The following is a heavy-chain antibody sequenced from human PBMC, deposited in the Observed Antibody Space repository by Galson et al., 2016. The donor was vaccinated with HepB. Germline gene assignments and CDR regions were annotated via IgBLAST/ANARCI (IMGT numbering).Heavy chain of an antibody. CDR2: VSYTGST. V-gene: IGHV4-39*01. J-gene: IGHJ4*02. Sequence: SETLSLTCTVSGGSISSTSYYWGWIRQPPGKGLEWIGSVSYTGSTYKNPSLRSRVTMSVDTSKNQFSLRLTSVTAADTAVYYCARQLPSGTHCSSAGCELDSWGRGTLVTVSS. CDR1: GGSISSTSYY. D-gene: IGHD2-2*01. CDR3: ARQLPSGTHCSSAGCELDS.